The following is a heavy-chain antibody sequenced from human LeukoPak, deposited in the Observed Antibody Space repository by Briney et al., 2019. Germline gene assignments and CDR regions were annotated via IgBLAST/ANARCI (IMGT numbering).Heavy chain of an antibody. CDR3: ARVALNPYYFDY. Sequence: ASVKVSCKASGYSFTSYGISWVRQAPGQGLEWMGWISANNGDTDYAQSLQGRVTLTTDTSTNTAYMELRSLRSDDTAVYYCARVALNPYYFDYWGQGTLVTVSS. J-gene: IGHJ4*02. CDR2: ISANNGDT. CDR1: GYSFTSYG. V-gene: IGHV1-18*01.